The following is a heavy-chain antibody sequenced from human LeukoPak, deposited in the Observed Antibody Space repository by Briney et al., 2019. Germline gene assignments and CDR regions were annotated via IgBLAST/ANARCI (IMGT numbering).Heavy chain of an antibody. D-gene: IGHD1-26*01. CDR2: IKSKTDGGTT. CDR1: GFTFSNAW. J-gene: IGHJ4*02. Sequence: GGSLRLSCAASGFTFSNAWMSWVRQAPGKGLEWVGRIKSKTDGGTTDYAAPVKGRFTISRDDSKNTLYLQMNSLKTEDTAVYYCAKDRLGAMMYFDFWGQGTLVTVSS. CDR3: AKDRLGAMMYFDF. V-gene: IGHV3-15*01.